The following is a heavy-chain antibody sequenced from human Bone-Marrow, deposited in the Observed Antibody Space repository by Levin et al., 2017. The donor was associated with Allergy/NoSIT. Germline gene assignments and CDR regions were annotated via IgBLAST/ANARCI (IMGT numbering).Heavy chain of an antibody. D-gene: IGHD6-13*01. CDR1: GYTFTGYY. CDR3: ARGIGVFQSQIAIIAAAGSPDY. J-gene: IGHJ4*02. V-gene: IGHV1-2*06. Sequence: ASVKVSCTASGYTFTGYYMHWVRQAPGQGLEWMGRINPNSGGTNYAQKFQGRVTMTRDTSISTAYMELSRLRSDDTAVYYCARGIGVFQSQIAIIAAAGSPDYWGQGTLVTVSS. CDR2: INPNSGGT.